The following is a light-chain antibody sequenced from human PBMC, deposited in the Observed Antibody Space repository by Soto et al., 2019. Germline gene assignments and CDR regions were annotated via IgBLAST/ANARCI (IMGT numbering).Light chain of an antibody. CDR3: QQYGSSPPWT. J-gene: IGKJ1*01. CDR1: QSVSSSS. V-gene: IGKV3-20*01. CDR2: GGS. Sequence: EIVLTQSPGTLSLSPGERATLSCRASQSVSSSSLAWYQQKPGQAPRLLIYGGSSRDTCIPDRFSGSGSGTDFTLTISTLEPEDFAVYYCQQYGSSPPWTFSQGTKVEIK.